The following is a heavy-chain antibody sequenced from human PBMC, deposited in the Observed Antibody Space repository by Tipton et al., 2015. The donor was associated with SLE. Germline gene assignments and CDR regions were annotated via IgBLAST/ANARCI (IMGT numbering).Heavy chain of an antibody. CDR2: ISFSGLT. CDR3: ARHKLGFSWSYFDS. D-gene: IGHD3-3*01. V-gene: IGHV4-61*05. CDR1: GGSISVSSYY. J-gene: IGHJ4*02. Sequence: TLSLTCTVSGGSISVSSYYWGWIRQPPGKGLEWIGYISFSGLTNYNPSVRSRVSTSMDTSKNQFSLQMSSVTAADTALYYCARHKLGFSWSYFDSWGQGTLVTVSS.